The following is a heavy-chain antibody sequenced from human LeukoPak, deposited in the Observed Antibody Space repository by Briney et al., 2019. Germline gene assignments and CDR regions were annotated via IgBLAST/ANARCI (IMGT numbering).Heavy chain of an antibody. D-gene: IGHD4-11*01. CDR2: IWSDATNM. V-gene: IGHV3-33*06. Sequence: PGGSLRLSCAASGFIFTDYGFHWVRQAPGKGLGWVAAIWSDATNMYYANSVKGRFFIQRDDYQNTVYLELSSLRADDTAVYYCAKDAQRGFDYSNSFQYWGQGSLVTVSS. J-gene: IGHJ4*02. CDR1: GFIFTDYG. CDR3: AKDAQRGFDYSNSFQY.